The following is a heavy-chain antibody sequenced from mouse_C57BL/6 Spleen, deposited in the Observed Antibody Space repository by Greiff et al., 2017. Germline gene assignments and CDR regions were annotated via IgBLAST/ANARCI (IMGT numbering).Heavy chain of an antibody. D-gene: IGHD1-1*01. CDR3: TRCGFTTVVNGDY. J-gene: IGHJ2*01. CDR2: IDPETGGT. CDR1: GYTFTDYE. V-gene: IGHV1-15*01. Sequence: VQLQQSGAELVRPGASVTLSCKASGYTFTDYEMHWVKQTPVHGLEWIGAIDPETGGTAYNQKFKGKAILTADKSSSTAYMELRSLTSEDSAVYYCTRCGFTTVVNGDYWGQGTTLTVSS.